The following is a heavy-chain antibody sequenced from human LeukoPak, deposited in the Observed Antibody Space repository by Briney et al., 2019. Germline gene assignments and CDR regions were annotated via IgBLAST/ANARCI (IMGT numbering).Heavy chain of an antibody. CDR2: ISSSSSYI. CDR1: GFTFSSYS. Sequence: GGSLRLSCAASGFTFSSYSMNWVRQAPGKGLEWVSSISSSSSYIYYADSVKGRLTISRDNAKNSLYLQMNSLRAEDTAVYYCARAPSKQWLVPDAIYYFDYWGQGTLVTVSS. V-gene: IGHV3-21*01. D-gene: IGHD6-19*01. J-gene: IGHJ4*02. CDR3: ARAPSKQWLVPDAIYYFDY.